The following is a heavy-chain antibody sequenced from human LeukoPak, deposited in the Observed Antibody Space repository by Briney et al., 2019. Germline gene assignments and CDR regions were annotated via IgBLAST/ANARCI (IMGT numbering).Heavy chain of an antibody. CDR2: ISGSGGST. V-gene: IGHV3-23*01. Sequence: GGSLRLSCAASGFTFSSYAMSWVRQAPGKGLEWVSAISGSGGSTYYADSVKGRFTISRDNSKNTLYLQMNSLRAEDTAVYYCAKVLSGYTYGPWDVWGKGTTVVVSS. CDR3: AKVLSGYTYGPWDV. CDR1: GFTFSSYA. J-gene: IGHJ6*04. D-gene: IGHD5-18*01.